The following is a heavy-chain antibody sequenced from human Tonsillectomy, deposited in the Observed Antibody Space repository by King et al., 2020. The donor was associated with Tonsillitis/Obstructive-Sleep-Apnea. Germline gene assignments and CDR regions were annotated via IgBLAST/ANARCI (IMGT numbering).Heavy chain of an antibody. CDR2: ISYDGSNK. CDR1: GFTFSSYA. D-gene: IGHD5-24*01. Sequence: VQLVESGGGVVQPGRSLRLSCAASGFTFSSYAMHWVRQAPGKGLEWVAVISYDGSNKYYADSVKGRFTISRDNSKNTLYLQMNSLRAEDTAVYYCARDRVGWLQFLETPGHNGYDYWGQGTLVTVSS. V-gene: IGHV3-30*04. J-gene: IGHJ4*02. CDR3: ARDRVGWLQFLETPGHNGYDY.